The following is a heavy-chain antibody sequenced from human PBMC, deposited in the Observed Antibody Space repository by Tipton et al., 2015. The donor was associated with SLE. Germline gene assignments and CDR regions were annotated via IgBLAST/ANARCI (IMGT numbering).Heavy chain of an antibody. CDR2: IYYGGTT. J-gene: IGHJ4*02. D-gene: IGHD3-10*01. CDR3: ARPTYLYGSGLPNYFDY. CDR1: GGSFSGYS. Sequence: TLSLTCAVYGGSFSGYSWSWIRQSPGKGLEWIGRIYYGGTTYYNPSLEGRVTISIDTSRKHYSLDLSSVTAADTAVYYCARPTYLYGSGLPNYFDYWGQGILVTVSS. V-gene: IGHV4-59*05.